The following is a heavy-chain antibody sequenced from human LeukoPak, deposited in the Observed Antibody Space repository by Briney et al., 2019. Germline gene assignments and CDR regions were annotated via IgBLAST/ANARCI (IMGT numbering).Heavy chain of an antibody. CDR1: GASFSTTDYY. J-gene: IGHJ4*02. Sequence: SETLSLTCSVSGASFSTTDYYWGWIRQPPGKGLEWIGSIYYTGSTYNSPSLKGRVTVSVDTSKNHFSLRLNSVTAADTAVYNCARHTVRNGGYSFDDWGQGTLVTVSS. V-gene: IGHV4-39*01. CDR3: ARHTVRNGGYSFDD. CDR2: IYYTGST. D-gene: IGHD2-8*01.